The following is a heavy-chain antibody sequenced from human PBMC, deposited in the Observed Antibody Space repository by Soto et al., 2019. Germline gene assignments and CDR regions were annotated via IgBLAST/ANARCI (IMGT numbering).Heavy chain of an antibody. D-gene: IGHD2-21*02. Sequence: GGSLRLSSAASGFTFSSYGMHWVRQAPGKGLEWVAVIWYDGSKKYYADSVRGRFTIARDNSKNTLYLQMNSLRAEDTAVYYCARDLCGGDCYPPDYWGQGSRVTVS. CDR3: ARDLCGGDCYPPDY. J-gene: IGHJ4*02. CDR1: GFTFSSYG. CDR2: IWYDGSKK. V-gene: IGHV3-33*01.